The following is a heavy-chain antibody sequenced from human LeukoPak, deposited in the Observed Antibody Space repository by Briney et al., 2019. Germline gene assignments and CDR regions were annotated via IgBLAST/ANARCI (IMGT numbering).Heavy chain of an antibody. Sequence: ASVKVSCKASGYTFTGYYMHWVRQAPGQGLEWMGWISPNSGGTNYAQKFQGRVTMTRDTSISTAYMELSRLRSDDTAVYYCARANYGDYAVDYWGQGTLVTVSS. CDR3: ARANYGDYAVDY. CDR2: ISPNSGGT. D-gene: IGHD4-17*01. CDR1: GYTFTGYY. V-gene: IGHV1-2*02. J-gene: IGHJ4*02.